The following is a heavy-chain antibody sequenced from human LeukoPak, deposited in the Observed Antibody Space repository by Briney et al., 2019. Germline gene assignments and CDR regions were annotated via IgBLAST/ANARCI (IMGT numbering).Heavy chain of an antibody. D-gene: IGHD2-2*01. CDR3: AILQGGCSSTSCLFL. V-gene: IGHV3-30*02. CDR2: IRYDGSNK. Sequence: GGSLRLSCAASGFTFSSYGMHWVRQAPGKGLEWVAFIRYDGSNKYYADSVKGRFTISRDNSKNTLYLQMNSLRAEDTAVYYCAILQGGCSSTSCLFLWGQGTLVTVSS. J-gene: IGHJ4*02. CDR1: GFTFSSYG.